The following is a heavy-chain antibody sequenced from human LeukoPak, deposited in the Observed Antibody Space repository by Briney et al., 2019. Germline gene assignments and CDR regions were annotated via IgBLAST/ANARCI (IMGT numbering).Heavy chain of an antibody. CDR1: GFTFSSYA. D-gene: IGHD4-17*01. CDR3: AKDHGDYDDY. Sequence: GGSLRLSCTASGFTFSSYAMSWVRQAPGKGLEWVSAISGSGGSTYYADSVKGRFTISRDNSKNTPYLQMNSQRAEDTAVYYCAKDHGDYDDYWGQGTLVTVSS. V-gene: IGHV3-23*01. CDR2: ISGSGGST. J-gene: IGHJ4*02.